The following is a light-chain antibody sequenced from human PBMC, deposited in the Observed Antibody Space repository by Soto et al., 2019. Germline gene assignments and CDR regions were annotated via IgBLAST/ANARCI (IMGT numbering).Light chain of an antibody. CDR2: DAS. J-gene: IGKJ3*01. Sequence: DIQMTQSPSSLSASVGDRVTITCRASQGISSYLGWYQQKPGKAPNLLIYDASTLHSGVPSRFSGGGSGTDFTLTISSLQPEDFATYYCQQLNSYPLTFGPGTKVDIK. CDR1: QGISSY. V-gene: IGKV1-9*01. CDR3: QQLNSYPLT.